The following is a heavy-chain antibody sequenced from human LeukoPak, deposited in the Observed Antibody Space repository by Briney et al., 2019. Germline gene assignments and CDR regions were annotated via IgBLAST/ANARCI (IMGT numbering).Heavy chain of an antibody. J-gene: IGHJ4*02. V-gene: IGHV3-23*01. D-gene: IGHD3/OR15-3a*01. Sequence: GGSLRLSCVASGFTFSNYAMIWVRQAPGKGLEWVSATSATGCSTYYADSVKGRFTISRDNSKKTLYLQMNSLTVEDTAVYYCARGGLDWLLYSQFDYWGQGTLVTASS. CDR3: ARGGLDWLLYSQFDY. CDR2: TSATGCST. CDR1: GFTFSNYA.